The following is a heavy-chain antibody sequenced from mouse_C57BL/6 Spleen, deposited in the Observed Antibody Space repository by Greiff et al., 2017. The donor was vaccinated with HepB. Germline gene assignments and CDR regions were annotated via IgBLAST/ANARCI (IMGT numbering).Heavy chain of an antibody. CDR1: GFTFSDYG. CDR2: ISSGSSNI. J-gene: IGHJ4*01. CDR3: AREGVYAMDY. V-gene: IGHV5-17*01. Sequence: EVMLVESGGGLVKPGGSLKLSCAASGFTFSDYGMHWVRQAPEKGLEWVAYISSGSSNIYYADTVKGRFTISRDNAKNTLFLQMTSLRSEDTAMYYCAREGVYAMDYWGQGTSVTVSS.